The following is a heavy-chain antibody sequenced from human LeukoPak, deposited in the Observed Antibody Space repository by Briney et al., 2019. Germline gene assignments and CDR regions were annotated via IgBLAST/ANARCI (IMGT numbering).Heavy chain of an antibody. V-gene: IGHV3-21*04. CDR1: GFTFSSYS. D-gene: IGHD6-13*01. J-gene: IGHJ4*02. CDR2: ISSSSSYI. CDR3: AKVARIAAAGTIDY. Sequence: GGSLRLSCAASGFTFSSYSMNWVRQAPGKGLEWVSSISSSSSYIYYADSVKGRFTISRDNSKNTLYLQMNSLRAEDTAVYYCAKVARIAAAGTIDYWGQGTLVTVSS.